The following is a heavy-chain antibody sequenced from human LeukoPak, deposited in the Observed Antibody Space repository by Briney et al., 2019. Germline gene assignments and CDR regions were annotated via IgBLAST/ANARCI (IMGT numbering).Heavy chain of an antibody. CDR3: ARAGGVPITGSGYPNWFDP. V-gene: IGHV3-21*01. CDR1: GFIFSSYT. D-gene: IGHD3-22*01. Sequence: GGSLRLSCAASGFIFSSYTMNWVRQAPGKGLEWVSSISSSSSYIYYADSVKGRFTISRDNAKNSLYLQMNSLRAEDTAVYYCARAGGVPITGSGYPNWFDPWGQGTLVTVSS. CDR2: ISSSSSYI. J-gene: IGHJ5*02.